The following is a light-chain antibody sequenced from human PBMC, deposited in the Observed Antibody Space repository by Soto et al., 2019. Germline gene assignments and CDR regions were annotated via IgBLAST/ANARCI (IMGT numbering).Light chain of an antibody. CDR3: LQHNSYPALT. V-gene: IGKV1-17*01. CDR2: AAS. CDR1: QGIRND. J-gene: IGKJ4*01. Sequence: DIQMTQSPSSLSASVGDRVTITCRASQGIRNDLGWYQQKPGKAPKPLIYAASSVHSGVPSRFIGSRSVTDFTLTISSLQPEDFAPYYCLQHNSYPALTFGGGTKVEIK.